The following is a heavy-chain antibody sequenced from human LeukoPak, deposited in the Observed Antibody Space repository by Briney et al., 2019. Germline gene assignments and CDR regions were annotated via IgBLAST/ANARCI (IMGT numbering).Heavy chain of an antibody. CDR2: ISGSGGST. CDR3: AKDERARTLYYYDSSGYYKY. V-gene: IGHV3-23*01. Sequence: GGSLRLSCAASGFTFGSHWMHWVRQAPGKGLEWVSAISGSGGSTYYADSAKGRFTISRDNSKNTLYLQMNSLRAEDTAVYYCAKDERARTLYYYDSSGYYKYWGQGTLVTVSS. J-gene: IGHJ4*02. D-gene: IGHD3-22*01. CDR1: GFTFGSHW.